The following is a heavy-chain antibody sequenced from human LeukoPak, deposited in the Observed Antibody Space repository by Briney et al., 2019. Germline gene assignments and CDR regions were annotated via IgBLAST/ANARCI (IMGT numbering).Heavy chain of an antibody. CDR1: GFTFSSYA. CDR3: AKGPLYYYGDNAWFGP. Sequence: PGGSLRLSCAASGFTFSSYAMSWVRQAPGKGLEWVSAISGSGGSTYYADSVKGRFTISRDNSKNMLFLQMNSLRAEDTAVYYCAKGPLYYYGDNAWFGPWGQGTLVTVSS. D-gene: IGHD4-17*01. V-gene: IGHV3-23*01. CDR2: ISGSGGST. J-gene: IGHJ5*02.